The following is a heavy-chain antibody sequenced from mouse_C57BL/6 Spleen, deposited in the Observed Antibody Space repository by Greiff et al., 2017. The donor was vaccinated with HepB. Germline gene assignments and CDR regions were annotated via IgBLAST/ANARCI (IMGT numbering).Heavy chain of an antibody. CDR1: GYTFTSYW. Sequence: QVQLQQPGAELVKPGASVKLSCKASGYTFTSYWMHWVKQRPGRGLEWIGRIDPNSGGTKYNEKFKSKATLTVDKPSSTAYMQLSSLTSEDSAVYYCARDRYYGNYHWFAYWGQGTLVTVSA. CDR3: ARDRYYGNYHWFAY. D-gene: IGHD2-1*01. CDR2: IDPNSGGT. V-gene: IGHV1-72*01. J-gene: IGHJ3*01.